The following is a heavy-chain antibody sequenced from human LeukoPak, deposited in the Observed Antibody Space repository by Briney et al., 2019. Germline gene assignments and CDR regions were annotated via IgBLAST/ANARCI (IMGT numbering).Heavy chain of an antibody. CDR3: ARAPAGMDV. Sequence: SVKVSCKASGGTFNNYAITWVRQAPGQGLEWMGRIIPIFDIVNYTQKFQGRVTITADTITNTAYMELSSLRSEDTAVYFCARAPAGMDVWGQGTLVTVSS. CDR1: GGTFNNYA. D-gene: IGHD6-13*01. V-gene: IGHV1-69*04. CDR2: IIPIFDIV. J-gene: IGHJ4*02.